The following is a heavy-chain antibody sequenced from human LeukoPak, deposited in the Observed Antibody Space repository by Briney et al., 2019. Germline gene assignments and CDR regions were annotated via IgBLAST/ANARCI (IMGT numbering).Heavy chain of an antibody. CDR1: GYTFTSYG. CDR3: ARDHLSGVFYYDPGTYYFDY. V-gene: IGHV1-18*01. J-gene: IGHJ4*02. D-gene: IGHD3-22*01. CDR2: ISAYNGNT. Sequence: ASVKVSCKASGYTFTSYGISWVRQAPGQGLEWMGWISAYNGNTNYAQKLQGRVTMTTDTSTSTAYMELRSLRSDDTAVYYCARDHLSGVFYYDPGTYYFDYWGQGTLVTVSS.